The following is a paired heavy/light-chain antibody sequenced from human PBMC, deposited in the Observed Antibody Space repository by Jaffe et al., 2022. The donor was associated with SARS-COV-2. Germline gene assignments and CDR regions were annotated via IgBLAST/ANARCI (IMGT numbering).Heavy chain of an antibody. CDR1: GGSISNYY. Sequence: QVQLQESGPGLVRPSETLSLTCTVSGGSISNYYWSWIRQPPGKGLEWIGYIYHSGSTNYNPSLESRVTISVDTSKNQFSLKLSSVTAADTAVYYCARALGSSGIRRLSQTSNYYVLDVWGQGTTVTVSS. CDR3: ARALGSSGIRRLSQTSNYYVLDV. V-gene: IGHV4-59*01. J-gene: IGHJ6*02. CDR2: IYHSGST. D-gene: IGHD3-10*01.
Light chain of an antibody. CDR1: QSISSSY. V-gene: IGKV3-20*01. CDR2: GAS. CDR3: QQYGSSPST. Sequence: EIVLTQSPGTLSLSPGERATLSCRASQSISSSYLAWYRQKSGQAPRLLMYGASRATGTPDRFSGSGSGTDFTLTISRLEPEDFAVYYCQQYGSSPSTFGGGTKVEIK. J-gene: IGKJ4*01.